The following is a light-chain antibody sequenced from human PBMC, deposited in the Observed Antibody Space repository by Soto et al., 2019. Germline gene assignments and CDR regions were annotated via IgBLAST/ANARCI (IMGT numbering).Light chain of an antibody. Sequence: QSVLTQPPSASGSPGQSVTISCTGTSSDVGGYNFVSWYQHHPGKAPRLMIYDVSKRPSGVPDRFSGSKSGNTASLTVSGLQPEDEAGYYCSSYAGNNNLLFGGGTQLTVL. J-gene: IGLJ2*01. V-gene: IGLV2-8*01. CDR3: SSYAGNNNLL. CDR2: DVS. CDR1: SSDVGGYNF.